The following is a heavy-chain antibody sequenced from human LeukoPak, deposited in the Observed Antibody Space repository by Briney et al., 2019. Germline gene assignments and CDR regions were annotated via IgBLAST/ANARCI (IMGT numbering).Heavy chain of an antibody. D-gene: IGHD4-23*01. V-gene: IGHV4-34*01. J-gene: IGHJ4*02. Sequence: SETLSLTCAVYGGSFSGYYWSWIRQPPGKGLEWIGEINHSGSTNYNPSLKSRVTISVDTSKNQFSLKLSSVTAADTAVYYCARGSTVVTGLGYWGQGTLVTVSS. CDR3: ARGSTVVTGLGY. CDR2: INHSGST. CDR1: GGSFSGYY.